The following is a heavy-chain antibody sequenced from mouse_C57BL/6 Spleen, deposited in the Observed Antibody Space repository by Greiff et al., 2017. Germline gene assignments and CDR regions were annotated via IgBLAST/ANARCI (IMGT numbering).Heavy chain of an antibody. CDR1: GYSFTGYY. D-gene: IGHD1-1*01. CDR3: AREGGSSGPY. J-gene: IGHJ3*01. CDR2: INPSTGGT. Sequence: EVKLMESGPELVKPGASVKISCKASGYSFTGYYMNWVKQSPEKSLEWIGEINPSTGGTTYNQKFKAKATLTVDKSSSTAYMQLKSLTSEDSAVYYCAREGGSSGPYWGQGTLVTVSA. V-gene: IGHV1-42*01.